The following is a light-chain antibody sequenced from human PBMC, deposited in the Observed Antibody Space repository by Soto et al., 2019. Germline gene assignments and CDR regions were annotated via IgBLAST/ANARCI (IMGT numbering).Light chain of an antibody. V-gene: IGLV2-11*01. Sequence: QSALTQPRSVSGSPGQSVTISCTGTSSDVGGYNYVSWYQQHPGKAPKLMIYDVSKRPSGVPDRFSGSKSGNTASLTISELQAEDEADYYCCSYAGSYTSFFGTGTKVTVL. J-gene: IGLJ1*01. CDR1: SSDVGGYNY. CDR3: CSYAGSYTSF. CDR2: DVS.